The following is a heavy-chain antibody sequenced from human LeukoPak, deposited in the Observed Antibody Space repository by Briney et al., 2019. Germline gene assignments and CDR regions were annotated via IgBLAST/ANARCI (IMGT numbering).Heavy chain of an antibody. J-gene: IGHJ3*02. V-gene: IGHV3-30*02. CDR1: GFTFSSYS. Sequence: GGSLRLSCAASGFTFSSYSMHWVRQAPGKGLEWVAFIRYDGSNKYYADSVKGRFTISRDNSKNTLYLQMNSLRAEDTAVYYCAKDLLWFGENYDAFDIWGQGTMVTVSS. CDR3: AKDLLWFGENYDAFDI. CDR2: IRYDGSNK. D-gene: IGHD3-10*01.